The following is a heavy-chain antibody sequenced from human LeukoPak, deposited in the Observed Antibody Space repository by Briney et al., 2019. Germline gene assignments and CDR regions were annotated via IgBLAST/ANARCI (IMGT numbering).Heavy chain of an antibody. V-gene: IGHV4-59*01. CDR3: ARVKAAGIAFDI. Sequence: SETLSLTCIVSGGSISSYYWSWIRQPPGKGLEWIGYIYYSGSTNYNSSLKSRVTLSIDTSKNQFSLKLSSVTAADTAVYYCARVKAAGIAFDIWGQGTMVTVSS. CDR2: IYYSGST. CDR1: GGSISSYY. J-gene: IGHJ3*02. D-gene: IGHD6-13*01.